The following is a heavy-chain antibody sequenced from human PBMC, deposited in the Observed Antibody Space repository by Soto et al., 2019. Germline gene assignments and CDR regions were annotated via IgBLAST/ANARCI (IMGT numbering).Heavy chain of an antibody. CDR1: GGSFSGYY. CDR2: INHSGST. V-gene: IGHV4-34*01. D-gene: IGHD2-15*01. Sequence: SETLSLTCAVYGGSFSGYYWSWIRQPPGKGLEWIGEINHSGSTNYNPSLKSRVTISVDTSKNQFSLKLSSVTAADTAVYYCARVALNYYYYGMDVWGQGTTVTVSS. J-gene: IGHJ6*02. CDR3: ARVALNYYYYGMDV.